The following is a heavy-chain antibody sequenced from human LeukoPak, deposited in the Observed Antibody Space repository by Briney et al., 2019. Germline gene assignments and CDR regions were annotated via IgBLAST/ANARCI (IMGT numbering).Heavy chain of an antibody. Sequence: ASVKVSCKASGYTFTSYDINWVRQATGQGLEWMGWMNPNSGNTGYAQKFQGRVTMTRNTSISIAYMELSSLRSEDTAVYYCARDNILTGIYGMDVWGQGTTVTVSS. CDR2: MNPNSGNT. CDR3: ARDNILTGIYGMDV. CDR1: GYTFTSYD. D-gene: IGHD3-9*01. V-gene: IGHV1-8*01. J-gene: IGHJ6*02.